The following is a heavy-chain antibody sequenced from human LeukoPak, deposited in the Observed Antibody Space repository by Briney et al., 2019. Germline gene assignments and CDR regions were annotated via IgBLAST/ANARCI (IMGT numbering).Heavy chain of an antibody. V-gene: IGHV4-59*01. J-gene: IGHJ4*02. Sequence: SETLSLTCTVSGGSISSYHWRWIRQPPRKGLEWIGYNYYSGSTNYNPSLKSRVTISVDTSKNQFSLKLSSVTAADTAVYYCARSIRPTYYDFWSGHRSDYWGQGTLVTVSS. CDR3: ARSIRPTYYDFWSGHRSDY. CDR1: GGSISSYH. CDR2: NYYSGST. D-gene: IGHD3-3*01.